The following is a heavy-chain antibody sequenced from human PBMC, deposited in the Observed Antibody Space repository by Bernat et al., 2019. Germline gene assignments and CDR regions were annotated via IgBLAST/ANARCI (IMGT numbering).Heavy chain of an antibody. V-gene: IGHV3-30*03. D-gene: IGHD2-15*01. Sequence: QVQLVESGGGAVHPGRSLGLSCAASGFTFNNYGMHWVRQAPDKGLEWVAFISNDGSKKYYADSVKGRFTISRDNSGNTLYLQMNSLRAEDTAVYYCARGDVYGSGGTCLRFDYWGQGTLVTVSS. CDR2: ISNDGSKK. CDR3: ARGDVYGSGGTCLRFDY. J-gene: IGHJ4*02. CDR1: GFTFNNYG.